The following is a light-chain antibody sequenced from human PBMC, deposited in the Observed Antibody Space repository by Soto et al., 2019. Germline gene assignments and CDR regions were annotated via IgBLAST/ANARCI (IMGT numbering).Light chain of an antibody. V-gene: IGKV3-20*01. CDR1: QSVSSSY. J-gene: IGKJ2*01. CDR2: GAA. CDR3: QQYGSSPPYT. Sequence: EIVLTQSPGTLSLPPGERATLSCRASQSVSSSYLAWYQQTPGQAPRLLIYGAASRATGIPDRFSGSGSGTAFTLTISRLEREDFAVYYCQQYGSSPPYTFGQGTKLEIK.